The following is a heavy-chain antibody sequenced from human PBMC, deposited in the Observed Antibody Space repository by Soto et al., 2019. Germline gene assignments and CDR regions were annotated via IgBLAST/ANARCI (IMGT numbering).Heavy chain of an antibody. CDR3: ARHPFYYDSSGAFSI. D-gene: IGHD3-22*01. CDR2: ISAYNGNT. J-gene: IGHJ3*02. V-gene: IGHV1-18*01. CDR1: GYAYTSYG. Sequence: ASVKGACKAAGYAYTSYGISWVRQAPGQGLEWMGWISAYNGNTNYAQKLQGRVTMTTDTSTSTAYMELRSLRSDDTAVYYCARHPFYYDSSGAFSIRGKVTMVTV.